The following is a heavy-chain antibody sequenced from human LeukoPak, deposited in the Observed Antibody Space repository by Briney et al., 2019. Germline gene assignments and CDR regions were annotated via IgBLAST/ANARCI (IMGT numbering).Heavy chain of an antibody. V-gene: IGHV4-59*01. CDR1: GGSLSSYY. J-gene: IGHJ5*02. CDR2: IYYSGST. CDR3: ARDPGYSNYGNWSDP. D-gene: IGHD4-11*01. Sequence: PSETLSLTCTVSGGSLSSYYWSWIRQPPGKGLEWIGYIYYSGSTNYNPSLKSRVTISVDTSKNQFSLKLSSVTAADTAVYYCARDPGYSNYGNWSDPWGQGTLVTVSS.